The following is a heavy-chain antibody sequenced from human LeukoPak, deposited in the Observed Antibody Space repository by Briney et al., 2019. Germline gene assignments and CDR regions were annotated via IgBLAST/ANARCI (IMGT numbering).Heavy chain of an antibody. Sequence: GGSLRLSCAASGFTFSSYEMNWVRQAPGKGLEWVSYISSSGSTIYYADSVKGRFTISRDNAKNSLYLQMNSLRAEDTAVYYCASQGDSSGYYYCYGMDVWGQGTTVTVSS. CDR2: ISSSGSTI. V-gene: IGHV3-48*03. CDR1: GFTFSSYE. J-gene: IGHJ6*02. CDR3: ASQGDSSGYYYCYGMDV. D-gene: IGHD3-22*01.